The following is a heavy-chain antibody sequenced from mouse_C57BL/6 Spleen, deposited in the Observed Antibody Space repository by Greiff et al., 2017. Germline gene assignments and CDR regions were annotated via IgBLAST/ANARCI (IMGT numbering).Heavy chain of an antibody. Sequence: EVKLMESGGGLVKPGGSLKLSCAASGFTFSDYGMPWVRQAPEKGLEWVAYISSGSSTIYYADTVKGRFTISRDNAKNTLFLQMTSLRSEDTAMYYCARDYYGSSYLYYWGQGTTLTVSS. CDR3: ARDYYGSSYLYY. CDR1: GFTFSDYG. D-gene: IGHD1-1*01. V-gene: IGHV5-17*01. CDR2: ISSGSSTI. J-gene: IGHJ2*01.